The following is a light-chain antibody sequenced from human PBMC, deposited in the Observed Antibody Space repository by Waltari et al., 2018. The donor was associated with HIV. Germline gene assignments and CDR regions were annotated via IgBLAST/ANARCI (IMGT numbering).Light chain of an antibody. CDR3: SSYAGSNIVV. V-gene: IGLV2-8*01. J-gene: IGLJ2*01. Sequence: QSALTQPPSASGSPGQSVTISCTGTSSDVGGYNYVSWYQQPPGKAPKLMIYEVSKRPSGVPDRFFGSKSGNTASLTVSGLQAEDEADYYCSSYAGSNIVVFGGGTKLTVL. CDR2: EVS. CDR1: SSDVGGYNY.